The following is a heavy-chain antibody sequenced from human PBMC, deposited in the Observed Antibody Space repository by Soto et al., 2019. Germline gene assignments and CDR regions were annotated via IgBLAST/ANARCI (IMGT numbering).Heavy chain of an antibody. CDR3: AKERGGAAAVPTKFDGMDG. CDR2: ISGSGDST. J-gene: IGHJ6*01. D-gene: IGHD6-13*01. Sequence: EVQLLESGGGLVQPGGSLRLSCAASGFTFSSYAMSWVRQAPGKGLEWVSVISGSGDSTYYADSVRGRFTISRDKSKNTLDLQMNSLRAENTAVYYCAKERGGAAAVPTKFDGMDGWGQGTTVTVSS. V-gene: IGHV3-23*01. CDR1: GFTFSSYA.